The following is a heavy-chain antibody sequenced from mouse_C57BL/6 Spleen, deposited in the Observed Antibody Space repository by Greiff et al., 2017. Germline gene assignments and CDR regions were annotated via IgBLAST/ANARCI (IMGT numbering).Heavy chain of an antibody. J-gene: IGHJ4*01. V-gene: IGHV1-64*01. CDR2: IHPNSGST. D-gene: IGHD6-1*01. Sequence: QVQLQQPGAELVKPGASVKLSCKASGYTFTSYWMHWVKQRPGQGLEWIGMIHPNSGSTNYNEKFKSKATLTVDKSSSTAYMQRSSLTSEDAAVYYCARGGAASAMDYWGQGTSVTVSS. CDR1: GYTFTSYW. CDR3: ARGGAASAMDY.